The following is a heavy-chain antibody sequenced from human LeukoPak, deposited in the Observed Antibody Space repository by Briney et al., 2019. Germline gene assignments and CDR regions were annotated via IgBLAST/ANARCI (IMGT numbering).Heavy chain of an antibody. J-gene: IGHJ4*02. CDR1: GYTFTGYY. D-gene: IGHD3-3*01. CDR3: ARIRLGWSGYYPYYFDY. CDR2: INPNSGGT. V-gene: IGHV1-2*02. Sequence: ASVKVSCKASGYTFTGYYMHWVRQAPGQGLEWMGWINPNSGGTNYVQKFQGRVTMTRDTSISTAYMELSRLRSDDTAVYYCARIRLGWSGYYPYYFDYWGQGALVTVSS.